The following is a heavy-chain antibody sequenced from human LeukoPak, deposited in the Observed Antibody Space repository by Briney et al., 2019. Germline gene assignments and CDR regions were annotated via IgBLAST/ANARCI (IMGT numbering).Heavy chain of an antibody. J-gene: IGHJ6*02. CDR3: AKDLRMDV. CDR2: ISYDGSNK. V-gene: IGHV3-30*18. Sequence: PGGSLRLSCAASGFTFSNYGMHWVRQAPGKGLEWVAFISYDGSNKYYADSVKGRFTISRDNSKNTLYLEINSLRAEDTAVYYCAKDLRMDVWGQGTTVTVSS. CDR1: GFTFSNYG.